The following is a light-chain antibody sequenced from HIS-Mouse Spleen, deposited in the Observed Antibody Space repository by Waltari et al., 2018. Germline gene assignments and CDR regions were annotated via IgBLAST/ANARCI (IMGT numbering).Light chain of an antibody. V-gene: IGLV2-14*01. CDR1: SSDVGGSNY. Sequence: QSALTQPASVSGSPGQSITISCTGTSSDVGGSNYVSCYQQHPGKAPKLMIYEVSKRPAGVSNRFSGSKSGNTASLTISGLQAEDEADYYCSSYTSSSTLGVFGGGTKLTVL. CDR2: EVS. CDR3: SSYTSSSTLGV. J-gene: IGLJ3*02.